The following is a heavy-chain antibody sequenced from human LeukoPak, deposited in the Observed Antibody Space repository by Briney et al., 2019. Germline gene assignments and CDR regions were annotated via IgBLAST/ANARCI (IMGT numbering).Heavy chain of an antibody. CDR3: ARGGVDFWSGYYNYYYYGMDV. CDR1: GGSFSGYY. Sequence: PSETLSLTCAVYGGSFSGYYWSWIRQPPGKGLEWIGEINHSGSTNYNPSLKSRVTISVDTSKNQFFLKLSSVTAADTAVYYCARGGVDFWSGYYNYYYYGMDVWGQGTTVTVSS. J-gene: IGHJ6*02. CDR2: INHSGST. D-gene: IGHD3-3*01. V-gene: IGHV4-34*01.